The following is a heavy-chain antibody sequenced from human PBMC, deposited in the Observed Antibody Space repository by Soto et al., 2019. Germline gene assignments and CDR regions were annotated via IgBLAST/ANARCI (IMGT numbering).Heavy chain of an antibody. V-gene: IGHV3-21*01. J-gene: IGHJ4*02. D-gene: IGHD4-17*01. CDR1: GFTFSSYS. CDR3: ARDFFGDYYQKQGLLDY. Sequence: PGGSLRLSCAASGFTFSSYSMNWVRQAPGKGLEWVSSISSSSSYIYYADSVKGRFTISRDNAKNSLYLQMNSLRAEDTAVYYCARDFFGDYYQKQGLLDYWGQGTLVTVSS. CDR2: ISSSSSYI.